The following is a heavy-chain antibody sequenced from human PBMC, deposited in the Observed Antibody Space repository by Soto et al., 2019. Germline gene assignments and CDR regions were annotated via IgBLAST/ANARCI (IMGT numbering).Heavy chain of an antibody. V-gene: IGHV4-30-4*01. J-gene: IGHJ4*02. D-gene: IGHD2-15*01. CDR3: ARDRSNSPDYFDY. Sequence: SETLSLTCTVSGGSVSSDEYYWTWIRQPPGKGLEWVGYIYHSGRTNYNPSLNSRLTISLDTSKNQFSLKLTSVSAADTAVYYCARDRSNSPDYFDYWGQGTLVTSPQ. CDR1: GGSVSSDEYY. CDR2: IYHSGRT.